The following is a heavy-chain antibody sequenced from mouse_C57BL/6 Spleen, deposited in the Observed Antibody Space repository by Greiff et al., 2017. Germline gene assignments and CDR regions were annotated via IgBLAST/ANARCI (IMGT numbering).Heavy chain of an antibody. CDR2: IDPENGDP. J-gene: IGHJ2*01. CDR3: TRVVATTYYFDN. Sequence: EVKLVESGAELVRPGASVRLSCTASGFNIKDAYMHWVKQRPEQGLAWIGWIDPENGDPEYASKFQGKATITADTSSNTAYLPLSRLTSEDTAVYYWTRVVATTYYFDNWGQGTTLTVSS. CDR1: GFNIKDAY. D-gene: IGHD1-1*01. V-gene: IGHV14-4*01.